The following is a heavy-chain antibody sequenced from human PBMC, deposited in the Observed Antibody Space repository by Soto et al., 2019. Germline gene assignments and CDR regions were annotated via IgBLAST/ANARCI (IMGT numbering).Heavy chain of an antibody. CDR2: ISSSSGATT. CDR1: TFNFNVYS. J-gene: IGHJ3*01. CDR3: AQMDTMTTSAFDV. D-gene: IGHD5-12*01. V-gene: IGHV3-23*01. Sequence: GGSLRLSCTASTFNFNVYSMTWVRQPPGKGLEWVAAISSSSGATTYYAESVKGRFTISRDNPKNTLFLQLNSLRGEDTAMYYCAQMDTMTTSAFDVWGPGAMVT.